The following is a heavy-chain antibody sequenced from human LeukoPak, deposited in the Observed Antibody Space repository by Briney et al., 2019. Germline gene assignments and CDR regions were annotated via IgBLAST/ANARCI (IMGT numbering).Heavy chain of an antibody. V-gene: IGHV4-59*02. CDR2: IHYSGST. CDR3: ARDDSDYDDAFLI. Sequence: PSESLSLTFSVSGGSVAPYYSSSSRQTPRKGLEWIVYIHYSGSTKYNPSLESRVTISVDTSRHQFSLKLNSVTAADTAVYYCARDDSDYDDAFLIWGQGTMVSVSS. CDR1: GGSVAPYY. D-gene: IGHD5-12*01. J-gene: IGHJ3*02.